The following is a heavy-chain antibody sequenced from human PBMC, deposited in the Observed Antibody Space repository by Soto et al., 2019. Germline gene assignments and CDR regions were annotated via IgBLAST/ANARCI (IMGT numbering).Heavy chain of an antibody. CDR1: GYSFTNYW. CDR3: ARSLRGYSGYEYNY. D-gene: IGHD5-12*01. Sequence: GESLKISCKGSGYSFTNYWISWVRQMPGKGLEWIVIIYPGDSDTKYSPSFQGQVTISADKSISTAYLQWNTLKASDTAMYYCARSLRGYSGYEYNYWGQGTLVTVSS. J-gene: IGHJ4*02. CDR2: IYPGDSDT. V-gene: IGHV5-51*01.